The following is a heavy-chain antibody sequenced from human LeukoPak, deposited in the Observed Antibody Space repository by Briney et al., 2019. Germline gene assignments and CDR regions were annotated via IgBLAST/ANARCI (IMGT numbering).Heavy chain of an antibody. D-gene: IGHD5-12*01. CDR2: ISAYNGNT. CDR3: ARDFTGGVATTGYFDY. J-gene: IGHJ4*02. CDR1: GYTFTSYG. V-gene: IGHV1-18*01. Sequence: GASVKVPCKASGYTFTSYGISWVRQAPGQGLEWMGWISAYNGNTNYAQKLQGRVTMTTDTSTSTAYMELRSLRSDDTAVYYCARDFTGGVATTGYFDYWGQGILVTVSS.